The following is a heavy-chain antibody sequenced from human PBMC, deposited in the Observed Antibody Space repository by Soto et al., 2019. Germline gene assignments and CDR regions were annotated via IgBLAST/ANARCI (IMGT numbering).Heavy chain of an antibody. CDR2: ISGSGGST. CDR1: GVNFSSYA. V-gene: IGHV3-23*01. D-gene: IGHD2-2*01. J-gene: IGHJ4*02. Sequence: GGSLRLSCAASGVNFSSYAMSWVRQAPGKGLEWVSAISGSGGSTYYADSVKGRFTISRDNSKNTLYLQMNSLRAEDTAVYYCARVALGYCSSTSCYASDYWGQGTLVTVSS. CDR3: ARVALGYCSSTSCYASDY.